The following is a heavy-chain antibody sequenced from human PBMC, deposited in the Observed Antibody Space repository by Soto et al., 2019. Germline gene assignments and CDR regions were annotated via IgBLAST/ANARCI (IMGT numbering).Heavy chain of an antibody. CDR2: IIPIFGTA. Sequence: SVKVSSKASGGTFSSYAISWVRQAPGQGLEWMGGIIPIFGTANYAQKCQGRVTITADKSTSTAYMELSSLRSEDTAVYYCARDRSGTVDAFDIWGQGTMVTVSS. CDR3: ARDRSGTVDAFDI. D-gene: IGHD2-15*01. V-gene: IGHV1-69*06. CDR1: GGTFSSYA. J-gene: IGHJ3*02.